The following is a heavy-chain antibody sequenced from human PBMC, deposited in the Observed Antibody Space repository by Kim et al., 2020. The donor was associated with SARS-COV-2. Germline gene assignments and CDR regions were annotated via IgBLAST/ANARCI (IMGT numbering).Heavy chain of an antibody. D-gene: IGHD2-21*02. CDR3: ASSNIVVVTATGRYFDY. Sequence: LTSRVTISVDTSKNQFSLKLSSVTAADTAVYYCASSNIVVVTATGRYFDYWGQGTLVTVSS. V-gene: IGHV4-34*01. J-gene: IGHJ4*02.